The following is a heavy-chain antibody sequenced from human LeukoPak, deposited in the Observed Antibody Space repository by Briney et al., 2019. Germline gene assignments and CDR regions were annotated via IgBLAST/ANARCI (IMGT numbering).Heavy chain of an antibody. CDR1: GYTFTSYY. V-gene: IGHV1-46*01. CDR2: INPSGGST. J-gene: IGHJ4*02. CDR3: ARSGSHDYGDY. Sequence: GASVKVSCKASGYTFTSYYMHWVRQAPGQGLEWMGLINPSGGSTSYAQKFQGRVTMTRDTSTSTVYMELSSLRSEDTAVYYCARSGSHDYGDYWGQGTLVTVSS. D-gene: IGHD3-10*01.